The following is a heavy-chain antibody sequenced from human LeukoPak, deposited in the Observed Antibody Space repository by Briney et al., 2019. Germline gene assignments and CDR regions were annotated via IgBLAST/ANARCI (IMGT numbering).Heavy chain of an antibody. CDR3: ARGDAHYYDSSGYPNDY. Sequence: PSETLSLTCAVYCGSFSGYYWSWIRQPPGKGLEWIGEINHSGSTNYNPSLKSRVTISVDTSKNQFSLKLSSVTAADTAVYYCARGDAHYYDSSGYPNDYWGQGTLVTVSS. J-gene: IGHJ4*02. CDR2: INHSGST. CDR1: CGSFSGYY. V-gene: IGHV4-34*01. D-gene: IGHD3-22*01.